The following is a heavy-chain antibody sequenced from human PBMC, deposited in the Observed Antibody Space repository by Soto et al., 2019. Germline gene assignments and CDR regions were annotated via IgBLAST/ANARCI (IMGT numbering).Heavy chain of an antibody. V-gene: IGHV1-69*01. Sequence: QVQLVQSGAEVKKPGSSVKVSCKASGGTFSSYAISWVRQAPGQGLEWMGGIIPIFGTANYAQKFQGRVTITADESTSTAYMELSSLRSEDTAVYYCARRGDQKEWEPYPFDYWGQGTMVTVSS. CDR2: IIPIFGTA. D-gene: IGHD1-26*01. J-gene: IGHJ4*02. CDR3: ARRGDQKEWEPYPFDY. CDR1: GGTFSSYA.